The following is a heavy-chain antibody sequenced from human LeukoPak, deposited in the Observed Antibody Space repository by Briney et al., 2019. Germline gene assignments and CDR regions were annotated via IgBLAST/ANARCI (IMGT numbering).Heavy chain of an antibody. D-gene: IGHD5-24*01. Sequence: PGGSLRLSCAASGFTLSSYAMSWVRQAPGKGLEWVSAISDSGNTYHADSVKGRFTISRDNSKNTLYLQMNSLRAEDTAVYYCARDGEMATTFDYWGQGTLVTVSS. J-gene: IGHJ4*02. CDR3: ARDGEMATTFDY. CDR1: GFTLSSYA. CDR2: ISDSGNT. V-gene: IGHV3-23*01.